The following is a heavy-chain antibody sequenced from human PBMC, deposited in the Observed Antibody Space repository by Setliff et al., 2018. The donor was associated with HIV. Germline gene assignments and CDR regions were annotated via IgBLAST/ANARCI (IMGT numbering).Heavy chain of an antibody. Sequence: SETLSLTCTVSGGSISSGSYYWSWIRQPAGKGLEWIGEISHSGSASYNSSLKSRVTMSVDTSKNQVSLTLTSVTAADTAVYYCARDRALRFSKSPSFNYFDVWGQGALVTVSS. CDR1: GGSISSGSYY. D-gene: IGHD3-10*01. CDR3: ARDRALRFSKSPSFNYFDV. J-gene: IGHJ4*02. CDR2: ISHSGSA. V-gene: IGHV4-61*09.